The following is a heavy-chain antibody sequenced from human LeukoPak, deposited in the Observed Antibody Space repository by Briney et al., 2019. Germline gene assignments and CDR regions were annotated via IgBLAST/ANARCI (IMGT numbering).Heavy chain of an antibody. CDR2: ISSSSSTI. V-gene: IGHV3-48*01. J-gene: IGHJ4*02. CDR3: AREGREIVATITIDY. Sequence: GGSLRLSCAASGFTFSSYSMNWVRQAPGKGLEWVSYISSSSSTIYYADSVKGRFTISRDNAKNSLYLQMNSLRAEDTAVYYCAREGREIVATITIDYWGQGTLVTVSS. CDR1: GFTFSSYS. D-gene: IGHD5-12*01.